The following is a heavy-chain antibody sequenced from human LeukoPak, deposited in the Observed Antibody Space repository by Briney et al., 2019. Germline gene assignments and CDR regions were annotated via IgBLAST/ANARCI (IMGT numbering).Heavy chain of an antibody. CDR1: GGSISSSSYY. CDR3: ARAHYDFWSGYYFDY. V-gene: IGHV4-39*07. J-gene: IGHJ4*02. CDR2: IYYSGST. D-gene: IGHD3-3*01. Sequence: SETLFLTCTVSGGSISSSSYYWGWIRQPPGKGLEWIGSIYYSGSTYYNPSLKSRVAISVDTSKNQFSLKLSSVTAADTAVYYCARAHYDFWSGYYFDYWGQGTLVTVSS.